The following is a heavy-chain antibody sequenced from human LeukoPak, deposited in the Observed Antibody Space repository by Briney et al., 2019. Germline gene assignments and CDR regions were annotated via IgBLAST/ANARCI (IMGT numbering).Heavy chain of an antibody. CDR1: GFTFGDYA. V-gene: IGHV3-49*04. CDR2: IRSKAYGGTT. D-gene: IGHD3-22*01. CDR3: TRDFLETYYYDSSGYGGGI. Sequence: GGSLRLSCTASGFTFGDYAMSWVRQAPGKGLEWVGFIRSKAYGGTTEYAASVKGRFTISRDDSKSIAYLQMNSLKTEDTAVYYCTRDFLETYYYDSSGYGGGIWGQGTLVTVSS. J-gene: IGHJ4*02.